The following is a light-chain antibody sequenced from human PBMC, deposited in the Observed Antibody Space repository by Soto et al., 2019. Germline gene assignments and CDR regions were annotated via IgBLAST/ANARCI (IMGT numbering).Light chain of an antibody. CDR3: QQASSFPFT. CDR2: KAS. J-gene: IGKJ4*01. CDR1: QVISSW. V-gene: IGKV1-12*01. Sequence: DIQMTQSPSSLSASVGDRVTNTCRASQVISSWLVWYQQKPGNAPKLLIYKASTLQTGVPSRFSGSESGTEFTLTISSLQPEDFATYYCQQASSFPFTFGGGTEVQMK.